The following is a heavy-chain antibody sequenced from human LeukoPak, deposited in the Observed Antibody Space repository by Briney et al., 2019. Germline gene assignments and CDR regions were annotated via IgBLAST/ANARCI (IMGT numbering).Heavy chain of an antibody. Sequence: PGGSLRLSCAASGFTFSSYWMHWVRQAPGKGLVWVSHINSDASSASYADSVKGRLTISRDNAKNTLYLQMNSLRAEDTAMYYCARVGYYFGSGSLIQYYFDYWGQGTLVTVSS. J-gene: IGHJ4*02. CDR3: ARVGYYFGSGSLIQYYFDY. V-gene: IGHV3-74*01. CDR2: INSDASSA. CDR1: GFTFSSYW. D-gene: IGHD3-10*01.